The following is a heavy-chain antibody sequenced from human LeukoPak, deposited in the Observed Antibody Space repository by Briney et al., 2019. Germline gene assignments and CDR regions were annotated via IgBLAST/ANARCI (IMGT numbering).Heavy chain of an antibody. V-gene: IGHV3-33*01. CDR3: ASSFSSYSYSSGYYKGIDY. Sequence: GRSLRLSCAASGFTFSSYGMHWVRQAPGKGLEWVAVIWYDGSNKYYADSVKGRVTISRDNSKNTPYLQMNSLRAEVTAVYTCASSFSSYSYSSGYYKGIDYWGQGTLVTVSS. D-gene: IGHD3-22*01. J-gene: IGHJ4*02. CDR1: GFTFSSYG. CDR2: IWYDGSNK.